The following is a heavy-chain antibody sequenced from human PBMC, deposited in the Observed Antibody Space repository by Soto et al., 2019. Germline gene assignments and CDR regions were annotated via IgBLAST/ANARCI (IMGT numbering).Heavy chain of an antibody. J-gene: IGHJ3*01. V-gene: IGHV5-51*01. D-gene: IGHD3-16*01. CDR2: INPRDSDF. Sequence: GESLKISCKGSDYRFTAYWIGWVRQMPGKGLEWMGVINPRDSDFKYSPPFEGHVTISADKSNNTAFLQWRSLKASDTAMYYCARPDYAHDARYHAYDVWGQGTMVTVSS. CDR3: ARPDYAHDARYHAYDV. CDR1: DYRFTAYW.